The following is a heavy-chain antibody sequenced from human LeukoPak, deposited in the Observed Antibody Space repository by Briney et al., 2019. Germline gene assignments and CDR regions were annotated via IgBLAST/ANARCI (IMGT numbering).Heavy chain of an antibody. D-gene: IGHD3-3*01. J-gene: IGHJ4*02. CDR2: ISYDGSNK. V-gene: IGHV3-30*03. Sequence: GRSLRLSCAASAFTFSIYGMHWVRQAPGKGLEWVAVISYDGSNKYYADSVKGRFTISRDNSKNTLYLQMNSLRAEDTAVYYCASPGGYDFWSGPFDYWGQGTLVTVSS. CDR1: AFTFSIYG. CDR3: ASPGGYDFWSGPFDY.